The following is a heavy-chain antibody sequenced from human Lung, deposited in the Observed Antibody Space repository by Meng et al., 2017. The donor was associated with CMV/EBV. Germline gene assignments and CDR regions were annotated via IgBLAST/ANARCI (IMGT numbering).Heavy chain of an antibody. V-gene: IGHV1-18*01. J-gene: IGHJ5*02. CDR2: ISGYNGST. D-gene: IGHD2-2*01. Sequence: YGFRWVRPAPGHGLGWMGWISGYNGSTNYIKKFQDRVTMTTDTSTSTAYIELRSLRFDDTAVYYCARFGGYCRSTNSYPQDQVRFDPWGQGTRVTVSS. CDR1: YG. CDR3: ARFGGYCRSTNSYPQDQVRFDP.